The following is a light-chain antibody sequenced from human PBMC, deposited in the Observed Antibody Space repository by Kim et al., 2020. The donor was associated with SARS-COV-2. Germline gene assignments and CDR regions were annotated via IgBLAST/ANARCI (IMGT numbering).Light chain of an antibody. CDR1: QGISNY. CDR3: LQHRSYPYT. CDR2: AAS. Sequence: DIQMTQSPSAMSASVGDRVTITCRASQGISNYLAWFQQKPGKAPKRLIYAASNLQSGVPSRFSGSGSGTEFTLTINSLQPADFATYYCLQHRSYPYTFGHGTKLEI. J-gene: IGKJ2*01. V-gene: IGKV1-17*03.